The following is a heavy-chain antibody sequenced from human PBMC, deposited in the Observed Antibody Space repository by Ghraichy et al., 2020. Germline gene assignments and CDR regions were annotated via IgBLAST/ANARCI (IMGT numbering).Heavy chain of an antibody. CDR1: GGSFSGYY. CDR2: INHSGST. J-gene: IGHJ6*02. D-gene: IGHD5-18*01. CDR3: ARGISGYSYGYVLSDYYYYYGMDV. Sequence: SETLSLTCAVYGGSFSGYYWSWIRQPPGKGLEWIGEINHSGSTNYNPSLKSRVTISVDTSKNQFSLKLSSVTAADTAVYYCARGISGYSYGYVLSDYYYYYGMDVWGQGTTVTVSS. V-gene: IGHV4-34*01.